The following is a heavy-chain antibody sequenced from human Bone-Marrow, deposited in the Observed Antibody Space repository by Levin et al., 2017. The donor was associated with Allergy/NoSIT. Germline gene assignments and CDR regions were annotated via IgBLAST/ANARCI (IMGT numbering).Heavy chain of an antibody. J-gene: IGHJ6*02. CDR1: GFTFSSYS. Sequence: TAGGSLRLSCAASGFTFSSYSMNWVRQAPGKGLEWVSSISSSSSDIYYADSVKGRFTSSRDNAKNSLYLQMSSLRVEDTAVYYCANFGLEWKGGYYYDGMDGWGQGTTVTVSS. V-gene: IGHV3-21*01. D-gene: IGHD3/OR15-3a*01. CDR3: ANFGLEWKGGYYYDGMDG. CDR2: ISSSSSDI.